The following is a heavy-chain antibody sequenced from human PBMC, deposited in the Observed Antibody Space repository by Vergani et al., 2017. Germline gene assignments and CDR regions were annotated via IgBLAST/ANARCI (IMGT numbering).Heavy chain of an antibody. Sequence: EVQLVESGGGVVRPGGSLRLSCAASGFTFDVYGMSWVRQAPGKGLEWVSGINWNGGSTGYADSVKGRFTISRDNAKKSLYLQMNSLRAEDTALYYCARERNAYYDFWSGYYTQYYFDYWGQGTLVTVYS. CDR2: INWNGGST. CDR3: ARERNAYYDFWSGYYTQYYFDY. CDR1: GFTFDVYG. V-gene: IGHV3-20*04. D-gene: IGHD3-3*01. J-gene: IGHJ4*02.